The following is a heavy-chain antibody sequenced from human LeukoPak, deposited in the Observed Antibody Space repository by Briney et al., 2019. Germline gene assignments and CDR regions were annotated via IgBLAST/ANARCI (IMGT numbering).Heavy chain of an antibody. CDR3: AGSSWYGYY. J-gene: IGHJ4*02. CDR2: ISWNSGSI. D-gene: IGHD6-13*01. Sequence: GRSLRLSCAASGFTFDDYAMHWVRQAPGKGLEWVSGISWNSGSIGYADSVKGRFTISRDNARNSLYLQMNSLRAEDTALYYCAGSSWYGYYWGQGTLVTVSS. V-gene: IGHV3-9*01. CDR1: GFTFDDYA.